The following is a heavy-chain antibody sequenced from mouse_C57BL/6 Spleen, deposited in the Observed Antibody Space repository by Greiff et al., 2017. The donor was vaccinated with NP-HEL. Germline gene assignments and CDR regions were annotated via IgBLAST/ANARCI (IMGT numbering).Heavy chain of an antibody. D-gene: IGHD2-5*01. CDR2: IDPEDGDT. V-gene: IGHV14-1*01. J-gene: IGHJ3*01. CDR1: GFNIKDYY. CDR3: TTVYSNFWFAY. Sequence: EVKLMESGAELVRPGASVKLSCTASGFNIKDYYMHWVKQRPEQGLEWIGRIDPEDGDTEYAPKFQGKATMTADTSSNTAYLQLSSLTSEDTAVYYCTTVYSNFWFAYWGQGTLVTVSA.